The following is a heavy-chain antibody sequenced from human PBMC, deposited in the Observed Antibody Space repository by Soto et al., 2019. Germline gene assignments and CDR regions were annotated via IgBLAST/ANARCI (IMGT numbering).Heavy chain of an antibody. J-gene: IGHJ4*02. D-gene: IGHD3-10*01. CDR2: TYYRSKWYN. CDR3: ARDRAHSYGSEFLDY. Sequence: SQTLSLTCVISGDSVSSNSASWNWIRQSPSRGLEWLGRTYYRSKWYNDYAVSVKSRITINPDTSKNQFSLQLNSVTPEDTAVYYCARDRAHSYGSEFLDYWGQGTLVTVSS. CDR1: GDSVSSNSAS. V-gene: IGHV6-1*01.